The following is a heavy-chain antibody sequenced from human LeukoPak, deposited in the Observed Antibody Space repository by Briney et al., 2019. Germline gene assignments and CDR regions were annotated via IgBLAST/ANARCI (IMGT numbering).Heavy chain of an antibody. D-gene: IGHD2-2*01. Sequence: SETLSVTCTVSGYSISSGYYWGWIRQPPGKGLEWIGSIYHSGSTYYNPSLKSRVTISVDTSKNQFSLKLSSVTAADTAVYYCARESSSVGLDYWGQGTLVTVSS. CDR3: ARESSSVGLDY. J-gene: IGHJ4*02. CDR2: IYHSGST. CDR1: GYSISSGYY. V-gene: IGHV4-38-2*02.